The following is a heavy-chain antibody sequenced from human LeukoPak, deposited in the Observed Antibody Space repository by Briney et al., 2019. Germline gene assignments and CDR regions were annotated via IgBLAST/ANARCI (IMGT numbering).Heavy chain of an antibody. CDR3: ARVGQKSNYYGSGSYYFGSRFMSWFDP. CDR1: GFTFSSYE. J-gene: IGHJ5*02. V-gene: IGHV3-48*03. D-gene: IGHD3-10*01. Sequence: GGSLRLSCAASGFTFSSYEMNWVRQAPGKGLEWVSYISSSGSTIYYADSVKGRFTISRDNAKNSLYLQMNSLRAEDTAVYYCARVGQKSNYYGSGSYYFGSRFMSWFDPWGQGTLVTVSS. CDR2: ISSSGSTI.